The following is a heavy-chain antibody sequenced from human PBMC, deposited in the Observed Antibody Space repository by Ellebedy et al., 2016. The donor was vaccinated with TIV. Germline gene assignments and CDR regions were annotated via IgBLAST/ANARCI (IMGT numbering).Heavy chain of an antibody. Sequence: SETLSLTCTVSGGSISSYYWSWIRQLAGKGLEWIGHIYTSGSTNYNPSLKSRVTMSVDTSKNQFSLKLSSVTAADTAVYYCARGRIDYDSSGYFYGYFQHWGQGTLVTVSS. CDR1: GGSISSYY. CDR3: ARGRIDYDSSGYFYGYFQH. CDR2: IYTSGST. V-gene: IGHV4-4*07. D-gene: IGHD3-22*01. J-gene: IGHJ1*01.